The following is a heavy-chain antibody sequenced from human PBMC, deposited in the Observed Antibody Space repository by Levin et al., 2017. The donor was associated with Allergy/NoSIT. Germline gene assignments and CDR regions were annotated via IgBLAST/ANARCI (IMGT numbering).Heavy chain of an antibody. Sequence: RSSETLSLTCTVSGDSISSYYWSWIRQPPGKGLEWIGHISYSATPDYNPSLKSRATIAMDTSKNHFSLKLDSVTAADTAVYYCAKNRDFWSGYYIWRVFDSWGQGTLVTVSS. J-gene: IGHJ4*02. CDR2: ISYSATP. D-gene: IGHD3-3*01. V-gene: IGHV4-59*01. CDR1: GDSISSYY. CDR3: AKNRDFWSGYYIWRVFDS.